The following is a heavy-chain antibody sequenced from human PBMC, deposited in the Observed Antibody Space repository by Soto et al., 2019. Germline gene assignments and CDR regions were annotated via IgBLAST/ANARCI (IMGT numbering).Heavy chain of an antibody. Sequence: PGGSLRLSCAASGFTFSDYFMTWIRQAPGKGLEWVSYISGSGSSTKYYADAVEGRFTISRDNAKNSLYLQMNSLTAEDTAVYYCARSSATVNGWWGYGLDVWGHGTTVTVSS. CDR2: ISGSGSSTK. CDR3: ARSSATVNGWWGYGLDV. J-gene: IGHJ6*02. CDR1: GFTFSDYF. D-gene: IGHD2-15*01. V-gene: IGHV3-11*01.